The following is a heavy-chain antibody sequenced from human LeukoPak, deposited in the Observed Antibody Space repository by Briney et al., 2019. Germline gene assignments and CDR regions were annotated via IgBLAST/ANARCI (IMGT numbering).Heavy chain of an antibody. CDR1: GGSFSGYY. CDR2: INHSGST. CDR3: ARTYYYDSSGHYFDY. J-gene: IGHJ4*02. D-gene: IGHD3-22*01. V-gene: IGHV4-34*01. Sequence: RSSETLSLTCAVYGGSFSGYYWSWIRQPPGKGLGWIGEINHSGSTNYNPSLKSRVTISVDTSKNQFSLKLSSVTAADTAVYYCARTYYYDSSGHYFDYWGQGTLVTVSS.